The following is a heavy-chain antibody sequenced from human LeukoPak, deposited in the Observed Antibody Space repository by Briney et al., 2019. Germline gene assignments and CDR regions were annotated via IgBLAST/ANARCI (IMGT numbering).Heavy chain of an antibody. CDR3: AKWDFWSGYPGGNWFDP. V-gene: IGHV3-23*01. J-gene: IGHJ5*02. D-gene: IGHD3-3*01. CDR1: GFTFSSYA. Sequence: GGSLRLSCAASGFTFSSYAMSWVRQAPGKGLEWVSAISGSGGSTYYADSVKGRFTISRDNSKNTLYLQMNSLRAEDTAVYYCAKWDFWSGYPGGNWFDPWGQGTLVTVSS. CDR2: ISGSGGST.